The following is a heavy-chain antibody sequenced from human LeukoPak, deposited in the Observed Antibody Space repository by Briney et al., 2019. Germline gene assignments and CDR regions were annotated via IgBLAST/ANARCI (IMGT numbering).Heavy chain of an antibody. CDR3: ARDAGMYYDSSGYFDY. CDR2: ISSSSSYI. CDR1: GFTFSSYS. J-gene: IGHJ4*02. V-gene: IGHV3-21*01. D-gene: IGHD3-22*01. Sequence: GGSLRLSCAASGFTFSSYSMNWVRQAPGKGLEWVSSISSSSSYICYADSVKGRFTISRDNAKSSLYLQMNSLRAEDTAVYYCARDAGMYYDSSGYFDYWGQGTLVTVSS.